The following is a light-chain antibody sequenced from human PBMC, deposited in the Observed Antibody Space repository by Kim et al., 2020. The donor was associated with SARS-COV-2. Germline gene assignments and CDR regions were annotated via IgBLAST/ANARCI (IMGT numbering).Light chain of an antibody. Sequence: SPGETATPSCRASQSVASSRLAWYRQKPGQAPRLLIYGASSRATGIPDRFSGSESGTDFTLTISRLEPGDFAVYYCQQFRRSPWTFGQGTKVDIK. CDR2: GAS. CDR1: QSVASSR. J-gene: IGKJ1*01. V-gene: IGKV3-20*01. CDR3: QQFRRSPWT.